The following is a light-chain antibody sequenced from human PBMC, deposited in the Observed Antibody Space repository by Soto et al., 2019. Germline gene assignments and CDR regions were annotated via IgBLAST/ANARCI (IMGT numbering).Light chain of an antibody. V-gene: IGLV2-14*01. Sequence: QSVLTPPASVSGSLGQSITISCTGTSSDIGGYNFVSWYRHHPGKAPKLMIYELTNRSSGVFNRFSGSRSGNTASLTISGLQAEDEGDYYCSSFTSSSTDVFGTGTKVTVL. CDR3: SSFTSSSTDV. J-gene: IGLJ1*01. CDR1: SSDIGGYNF. CDR2: ELT.